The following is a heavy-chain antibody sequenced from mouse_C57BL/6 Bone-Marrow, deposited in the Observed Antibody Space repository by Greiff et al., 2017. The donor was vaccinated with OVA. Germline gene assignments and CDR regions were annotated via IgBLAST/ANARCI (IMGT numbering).Heavy chain of an antibody. Sequence: VQGVESGAELARPGASVKLSCKASGYTFTSYGISWVKQRTGQGLEWIGEIYPRSGNTYYNEKFKGKATLTADKSSSTAYMELRSLTSEDSAVYFCARMRLRPFYYFDYWGQGTTLTVSS. CDR3: ARMRLRPFYYFDY. V-gene: IGHV1-81*01. CDR1: GYTFTSYG. J-gene: IGHJ2*01. D-gene: IGHD2-4*01. CDR2: IYPRSGNT.